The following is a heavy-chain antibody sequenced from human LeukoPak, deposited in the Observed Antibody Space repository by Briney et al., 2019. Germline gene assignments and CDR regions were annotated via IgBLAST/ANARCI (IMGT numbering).Heavy chain of an antibody. CDR2: INPNSGGT. CDR1: GYTFTGYY. D-gene: IGHD6-13*01. Sequence: ASVKVSCKASGYTFTGYYMHWVRQAPGQGLEWMGWINPNSGGTNYAQRFQGRVTMTRDTSITTAYMELSRLRSDDTAMYYCARDLRIGDNYSILFDYWGRGPRVTVSS. CDR3: ARDLRIGDNYSILFDY. V-gene: IGHV1-2*02. J-gene: IGHJ4*02.